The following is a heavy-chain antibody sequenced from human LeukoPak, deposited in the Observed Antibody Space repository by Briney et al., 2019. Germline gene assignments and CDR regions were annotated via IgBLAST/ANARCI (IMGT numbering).Heavy chain of an antibody. Sequence: GGSLRLSCAASGFTVSSNYTSWVRQAPGKGLEWVSVIYSGGSTYYADSVKGRYTISRDNAKNSLYLQMNSLRAEDTAVYYCARVSGDGLLDYYYYYYMDVWGKGTTVTVSS. D-gene: IGHD4-17*01. CDR2: IYSGGST. CDR3: ARVSGDGLLDYYYYYYMDV. V-gene: IGHV3-53*01. CDR1: GFTVSSNY. J-gene: IGHJ6*03.